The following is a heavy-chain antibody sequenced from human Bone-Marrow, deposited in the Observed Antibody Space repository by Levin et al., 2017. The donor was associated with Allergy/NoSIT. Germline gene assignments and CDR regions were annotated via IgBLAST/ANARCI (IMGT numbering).Heavy chain of an antibody. J-gene: IGHJ4*02. D-gene: IGHD6-19*01. CDR2: IYSGGST. CDR3: ARWGSAAVAGGLNYFDY. V-gene: IGHV3-53*01. Sequence: GESLKISCAISGFMVSRNYMGWVRQAPGRGLEWVSLIYSGGSTFYADSVMGRFTISRDSSQNKVYLQMNSLRADDTAVYYCARWGSAAVAGGLNYFDYWGQGTLVTVSS. CDR1: GFMVSRNY.